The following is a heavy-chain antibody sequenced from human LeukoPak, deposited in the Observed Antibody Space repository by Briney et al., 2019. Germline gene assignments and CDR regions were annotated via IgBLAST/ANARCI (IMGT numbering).Heavy chain of an antibody. J-gene: IGHJ4*02. CDR2: TYYRSKWYN. CDR1: GDSVSSNSAA. V-gene: IGHV6-1*01. CDR3: ARDTPEYSSGWYYFDY. Sequence: SQTLSLTCALSGDSVSSNSAAWSWIRQSPSRGLEWLGRTYYRSKWYNDYAVSVKSRTTFNADTSKNQFSLQLNSVTPEDTAMYYCARDTPEYSSGWYYFDYWGQGTLVTVSS. D-gene: IGHD6-19*01.